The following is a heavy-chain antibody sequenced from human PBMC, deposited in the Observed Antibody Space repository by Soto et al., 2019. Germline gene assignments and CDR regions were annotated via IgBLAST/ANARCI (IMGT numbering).Heavy chain of an antibody. CDR2: SGWNSDNI. J-gene: IGHJ4*02. V-gene: IGHV3-9*01. Sequence: EVQLVESGGGLVQPGRSLRLSCEASGFSFDDYAIHWVRQAPGKGLEWVSGSGWNSDNIGYADSVKGRFTISRDNAKNSLYLQMNSLRVEDTALYYCVRGSPYYDSSGYYRNNFDYWGQGTLVTVSS. D-gene: IGHD3-22*01. CDR1: GFSFDDYA. CDR3: VRGSPYYDSSGYYRNNFDY.